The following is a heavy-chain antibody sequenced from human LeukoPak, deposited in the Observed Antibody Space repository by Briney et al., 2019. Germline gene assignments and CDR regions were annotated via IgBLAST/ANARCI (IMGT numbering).Heavy chain of an antibody. Sequence: PGGSLRLSCAASEFSVGSNYMTWVRQAPGKGLEWVSLIFSGGSTYYADSVKGRFTISRDNSKNTLYLQMNSLKTEDTAVYYCTRHNGYSYGDHFDYWGQGTLVTVSS. J-gene: IGHJ4*02. V-gene: IGHV3-66*04. CDR1: EFSVGSNY. D-gene: IGHD5-18*01. CDR3: TRHNGYSYGDHFDY. CDR2: IFSGGST.